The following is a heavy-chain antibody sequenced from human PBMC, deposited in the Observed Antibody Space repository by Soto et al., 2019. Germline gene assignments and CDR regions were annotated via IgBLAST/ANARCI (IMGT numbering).Heavy chain of an antibody. D-gene: IGHD4-17*01. V-gene: IGHV1-3*01. CDR3: ESDSRLTTVTTHYYYYGMDV. Sequence: GASVKVSCKASGYTFTSYAMHWVRQAPGQRLERMGWINAGNGNTKYSQKFQGRVTITRDTSASTAYMELSSLRSKDTAVYYCESDSRLTTVTTHYYYYGMDVWGQGTTVTVSS. CDR1: GYTFTSYA. CDR2: INAGNGNT. J-gene: IGHJ6*02.